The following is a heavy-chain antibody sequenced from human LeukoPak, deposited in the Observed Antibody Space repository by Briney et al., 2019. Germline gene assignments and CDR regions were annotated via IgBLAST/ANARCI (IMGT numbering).Heavy chain of an antibody. CDR2: ITNDGSST. V-gene: IGHV3-74*01. Sequence: GGSLCLAYAGSGFTFTSYWMHWVRHAPGKGLVWVSHITNDGSSTNYADSVTGRFTISRDNAKNRLYLEMNSLSGEDTAVYYCARVGLIYDSSGYPPAYGDYWGQGTLVTVSS. CDR1: GFTFTSYW. J-gene: IGHJ4*02. D-gene: IGHD3-22*01. CDR3: ARVGLIYDSSGYPPAYGDY.